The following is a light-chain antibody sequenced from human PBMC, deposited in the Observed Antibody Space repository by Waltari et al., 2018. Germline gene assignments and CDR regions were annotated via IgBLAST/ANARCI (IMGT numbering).Light chain of an antibody. V-gene: IGLV2-14*01. Sequence: QSAPTQPASVSGSPGPSIPLPCTGTSRDVGGHNARSWYQQHPGKAPKLMIYDFTNRPSGVSNRFSGSKSGNTASLTISGLQAEDEADYYCSSYTSSITYVFGTGTKVTVL. CDR3: SSYTSSITYV. J-gene: IGLJ1*01. CDR1: SRDVGGHNA. CDR2: DFT.